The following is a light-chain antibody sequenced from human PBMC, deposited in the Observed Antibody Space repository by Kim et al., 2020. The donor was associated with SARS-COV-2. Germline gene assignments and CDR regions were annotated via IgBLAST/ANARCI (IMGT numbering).Light chain of an antibody. Sequence: VSPGETAILSCRASQSVSSSLAWYQQKPGQAPRLLIYGVSTRASGIPARFTGTGSGTQFTLIISSLQSEDLAVYYCQQYSDWPPYTFGQGTKLEI. V-gene: IGKV3-15*01. CDR3: QQYSDWPPYT. CDR1: QSVSSS. CDR2: GVS. J-gene: IGKJ2*01.